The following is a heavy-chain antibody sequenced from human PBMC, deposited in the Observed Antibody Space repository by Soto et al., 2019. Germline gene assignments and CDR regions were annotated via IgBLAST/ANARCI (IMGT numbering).Heavy chain of an antibody. V-gene: IGHV3-66*01. CDR1: GFTFSNNY. J-gene: IGHJ6*03. CDR3: ARDVGV. CDR2: IYSGGST. Sequence: GGSLRLSFAPSGFTFSNNYMSWVRQAPGKGLEWVSVIYSGGSTYYADSVKGRFTISRDNSKNTLYLQMNSLRAEDMAVYYWARDVGVWCRVNTVTLCS.